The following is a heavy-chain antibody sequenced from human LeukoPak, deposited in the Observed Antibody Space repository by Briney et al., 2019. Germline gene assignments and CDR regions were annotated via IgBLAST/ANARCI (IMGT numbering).Heavy chain of an antibody. CDR2: ISGSGGST. Sequence: GGSLRLSCAASGFTFSSYAMSWVRQAPGKGLEWVSAISGSGGSTYYADSVKGRFTISRDNSRNTLYLQMNSLRAEDTAVYYCARHLLWFGELSGGFDYWGQGTLVTVSS. CDR1: GFTFSSYA. D-gene: IGHD3-10*01. CDR3: ARHLLWFGELSGGFDY. J-gene: IGHJ4*02. V-gene: IGHV3-23*01.